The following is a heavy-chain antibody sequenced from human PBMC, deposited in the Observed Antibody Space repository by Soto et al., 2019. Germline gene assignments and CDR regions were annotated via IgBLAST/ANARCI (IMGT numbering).Heavy chain of an antibody. CDR3: ARDLDYDYVWGSYRYTG. J-gene: IGHJ4*02. CDR1: GGTFSSYA. D-gene: IGHD3-16*02. CDR2: IIPIFGTA. V-gene: IGHV1-69*01. Sequence: QVQLVQSGAEVKKPGSSVKVSCKASGGTFSSYAISWVRQAPGQGLEWMGRIIPIFGTANYAQKFQGRVTITADESTSTAYMELSSLRSEDTAVYYCARDLDYDYVWGSYRYTGWGQGTLVTVSS.